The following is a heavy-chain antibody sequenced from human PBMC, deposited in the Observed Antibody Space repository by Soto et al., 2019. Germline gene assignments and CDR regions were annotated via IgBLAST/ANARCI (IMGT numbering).Heavy chain of an antibody. V-gene: IGHV4-34*01. CDR2: INHSGST. CDR1: GGSFSGYY. J-gene: IGHJ4*02. D-gene: IGHD2-2*01. CDR3: AVRYCSSTSCSTLDS. Sequence: QVQLQQWGAGLLKPSETLSLTCVVSGGSFSGYYWNWIRQPPGKGLEWIGEINHSGSTNYNPSLKSRVTISVDTSKNQLSLRLSSVTAADTAMYYCAVRYCSSTSCSTLDSWGQGTLDTVSS.